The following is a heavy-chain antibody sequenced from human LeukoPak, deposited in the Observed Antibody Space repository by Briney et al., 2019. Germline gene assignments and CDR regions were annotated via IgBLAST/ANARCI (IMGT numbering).Heavy chain of an antibody. CDR3: ASPGFGFDYDSSGYPAVNWFDP. CDR1: GGSISSSSYY. Sequence: ASGTLSLTCTVSGGSISSSSYYWGWIRQPPGKGLEWIGSIYYSGSTYYNPSLKSRVTISVDTSKNQFSLKLSSVTAADTAVYYCASPGFGFDYDSSGYPAVNWFDPWGQGTLVTVSS. CDR2: IYYSGST. J-gene: IGHJ5*02. D-gene: IGHD3-22*01. V-gene: IGHV4-39*01.